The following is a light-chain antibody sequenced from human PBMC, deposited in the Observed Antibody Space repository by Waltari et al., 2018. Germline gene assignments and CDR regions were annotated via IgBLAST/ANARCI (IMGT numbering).Light chain of an antibody. V-gene: IGKV3-20*01. J-gene: IGKJ1*01. CDR2: GAS. Sequence: EIVLTQSPGTLSLSPGERATLSCRASQSVSSSYLAWYQQKPGQAPRLLIYGASSRATGIPDRFSGSGSGTDFTLTISSLQAEDVAIYYCHQYYSSPLTFGQGTKVEIK. CDR3: HQYYSSPLT. CDR1: QSVSSSY.